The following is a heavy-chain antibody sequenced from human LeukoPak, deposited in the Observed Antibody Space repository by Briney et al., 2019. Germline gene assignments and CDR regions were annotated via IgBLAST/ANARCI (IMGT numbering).Heavy chain of an antibody. CDR2: ISSSGWST. J-gene: IGHJ4*02. CDR3: AKATPATAAFES. CDR1: GFTFSMYA. V-gene: IGHV3-23*01. D-gene: IGHD6-13*01. Sequence: PGGSLTLSCAASGFTFSMYAMSWLRQAPGKGLEGVSTISSSGWSTYYADSVKGRFTITRDNANNTLYMQMNSRRAEDTAVYYCAKATPATAAFESWGEGTLLTVSS.